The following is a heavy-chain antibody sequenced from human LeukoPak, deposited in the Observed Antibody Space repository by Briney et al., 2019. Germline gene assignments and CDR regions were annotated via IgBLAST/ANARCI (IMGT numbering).Heavy chain of an antibody. V-gene: IGHV1-8*01. CDR2: MNPNSGNT. J-gene: IGHJ5*02. Sequence: ASVKVSCKASGYTFTSYDINWVRQATGQGLEWMGWMNPNSGNTGYAQKFQGRVTMTRNTSISTACMGLSSLRSEDTAVYYCARGERSRWFDPWGQGTLVTVSS. D-gene: IGHD1-26*01. CDR1: GYTFTSYD. CDR3: ARGERSRWFDP.